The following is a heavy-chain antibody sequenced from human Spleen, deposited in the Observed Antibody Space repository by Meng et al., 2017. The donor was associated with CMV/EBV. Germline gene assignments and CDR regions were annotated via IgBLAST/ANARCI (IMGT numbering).Heavy chain of an antibody. CDR1: GGSVSSGSYY. CDR3: AGGGLEYYFDY. Sequence: SETLSLTCTVSGGSVSSGSYYWSWIRQPPGKGLEWIGYIYYSGSTNYNPSLKSRVTISVDTSKNQFSLKLSSVTAADTAVYYCAGGGLEYYFDYWGQGTLVTVSS. CDR2: IYYSGST. J-gene: IGHJ4*02. D-gene: IGHD3-3*01. V-gene: IGHV4-61*01.